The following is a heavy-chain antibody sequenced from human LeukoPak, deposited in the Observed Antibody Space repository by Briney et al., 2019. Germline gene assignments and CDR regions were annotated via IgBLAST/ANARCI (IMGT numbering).Heavy chain of an antibody. CDR1: GGSISSSRYY. V-gene: IGHV4-39*01. D-gene: IGHD3-3*01. CDR2: IYYSGST. Sequence: SETLSLTCTVSGGSISSSRYYWGWLRQPPGTGLEWIGSIYYSGSTYYNPSLKSRVTISVDTSKNQFSLKLSSVTAADTAVYYCARQNNYDFWSGYYTGYFDYWGQGTLVTVSS. J-gene: IGHJ4*02. CDR3: ARQNNYDFWSGYYTGYFDY.